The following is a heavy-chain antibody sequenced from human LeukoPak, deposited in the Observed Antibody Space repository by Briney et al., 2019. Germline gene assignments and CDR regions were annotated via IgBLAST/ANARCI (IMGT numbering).Heavy chain of an antibody. D-gene: IGHD5-12*01. CDR1: GFTFSSYG. V-gene: IGHV3-30*02. Sequence: PGGSLRLSCAASGFTFSSYGMHYVRQAPGKGLEWVAFIRYDGSNKYYADSVKGRFTISRDNSKNTLYLQMNSLRAEDTAVYYCARGPSGYHNTGGQGTLVTVSS. CDR2: IRYDGSNK. J-gene: IGHJ4*02. CDR3: ARGPSGYHNT.